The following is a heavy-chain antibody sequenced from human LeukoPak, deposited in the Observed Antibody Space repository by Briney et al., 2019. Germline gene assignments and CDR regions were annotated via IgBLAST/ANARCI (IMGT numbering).Heavy chain of an antibody. CDR3: AGRTYGSGSYYGY. CDR2: IIPIFGTA. D-gene: IGHD3-10*01. V-gene: IGHV1-69*06. J-gene: IGHJ4*02. CDR1: VGTFSSYV. Sequence: SVKVSCKASVGTFSSYVIGWVRQAPGQGLEWMGGIIPIFGTANYAQKFQGRVTITADKSTSTAYMELSSLRFEDTAVYYCAGRTYGSGSYYGYWGQGTLVTVSS.